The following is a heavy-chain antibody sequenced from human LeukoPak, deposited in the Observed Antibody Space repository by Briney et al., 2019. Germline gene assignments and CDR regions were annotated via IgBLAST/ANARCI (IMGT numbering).Heavy chain of an antibody. CDR1: GGSISSGDYY. CDR3: ASSKVVVTPHFDY. J-gene: IGHJ4*02. CDR2: IYYSGST. V-gene: IGHV4-30-4*01. D-gene: IGHD3-22*01. Sequence: SETLSLTCTVSGGSISSGDYYWSWIRQPPGKGLEWIGYIYYSGSTYYNPSLKSRVTISVDKSKNQFSLKLSSVTAADTAVYYCASSKVVVTPHFDYWGQGTLVTVSS.